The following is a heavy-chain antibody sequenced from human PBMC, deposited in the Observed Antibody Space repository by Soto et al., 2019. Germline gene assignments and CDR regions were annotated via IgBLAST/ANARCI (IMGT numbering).Heavy chain of an antibody. D-gene: IGHD3-22*01. CDR1: GGSISSGGYY. J-gene: IGHJ5*02. CDR2: IYYSGST. CDR3: ARGSIGSYYDSSVLLDNWFDP. Sequence: QVQLQESGPGLVKPSQTLSLTCTVSGGSISSGGYYWSWIRQHPGKGLEWIGYIYYSGSTYYNPSLKSRVTISVDTSKNQFSLKLSSVTAADTAVYYCARGSIGSYYDSSVLLDNWFDPWGQGTLVTVSS. V-gene: IGHV4-31*03.